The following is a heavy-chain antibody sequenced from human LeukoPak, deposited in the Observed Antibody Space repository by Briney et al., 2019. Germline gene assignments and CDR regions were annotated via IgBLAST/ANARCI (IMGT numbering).Heavy chain of an antibody. V-gene: IGHV1-8*01. CDR3: ARDKGLRYFDWLLFGWFDP. CDR2: MNPNSGNT. J-gene: IGHJ5*02. Sequence: ASVKLSCKASGYTFTSYDINWVRQATGQGLEWMGWMNPNSGNTGYAQKFQGRVTMNRNTSISTAYMELSRLRSDDTAVYYCARDKGLRYFDWLLFGWFDPWGQGTLVTVSS. CDR1: GYTFTSYD. D-gene: IGHD3-9*01.